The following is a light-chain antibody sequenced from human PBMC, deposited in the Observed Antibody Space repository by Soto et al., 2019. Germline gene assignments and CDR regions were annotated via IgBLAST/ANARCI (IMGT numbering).Light chain of an antibody. CDR1: QSISSW. CDR3: QQYNSYST. Sequence: DIQMTQSPSTLSASVGDRVTITCRASQSISSWLAWYQQKPGKAPKILIYKASSLESGVPSRFSGSGSGTEFTLTISSLQPDEFATYYCQQYNSYSTFGGGTKVEIK. J-gene: IGKJ4*01. V-gene: IGKV1-5*03. CDR2: KAS.